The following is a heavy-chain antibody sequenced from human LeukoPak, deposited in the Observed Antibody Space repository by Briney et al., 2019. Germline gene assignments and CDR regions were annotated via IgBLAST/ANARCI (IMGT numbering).Heavy chain of an antibody. D-gene: IGHD5-24*01. V-gene: IGHV1-8*03. Sequence: ASVTVSCKASGYSFATYDIYWVRQAPGQGLEFLGWVSPNNGNTGYAQKFQGRVIITTDVPRSTAYLHLSSLRSEDTAVFYCARGNNYRNRLPGDFWGQGTLVTVSS. CDR1: GYSFATYD. CDR2: VSPNNGNT. CDR3: ARGNNYRNRLPGDF. J-gene: IGHJ4*02.